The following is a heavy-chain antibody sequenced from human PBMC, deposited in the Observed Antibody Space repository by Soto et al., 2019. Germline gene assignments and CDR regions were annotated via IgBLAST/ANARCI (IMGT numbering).Heavy chain of an antibody. CDR3: AKEVWSGPMDV. D-gene: IGHD3-3*01. V-gene: IGHV3-30*18. CDR1: GFTFRSYG. J-gene: IGHJ6*02. Sequence: QVQLVESGGGVVQPGRSLRLSCAASGFTFRSYGMHWVRQAPGKGLEWVAVISYDGSNKYYADSVKGRFTISRDNSKNTLHLQMNSLRAEDTAVYYCAKEVWSGPMDVWGQGTTVTVSS. CDR2: ISYDGSNK.